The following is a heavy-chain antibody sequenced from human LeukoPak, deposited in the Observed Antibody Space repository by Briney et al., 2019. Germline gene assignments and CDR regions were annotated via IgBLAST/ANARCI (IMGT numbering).Heavy chain of an antibody. Sequence: GESLRLSCAASGFAFNNAWMSWVRQAPGKGPEYVSTISGSGNGGSIYYADSVKGRFTISRDDSKSILYLQMNGLRSEDTAVYYCVKDFGRVRGTPDSWGQGTLVTVSS. D-gene: IGHD3-16*01. CDR1: GFAFNNAW. CDR2: ISGSGNGGSI. J-gene: IGHJ4*02. CDR3: VKDFGRVRGTPDS. V-gene: IGHV3-64D*06.